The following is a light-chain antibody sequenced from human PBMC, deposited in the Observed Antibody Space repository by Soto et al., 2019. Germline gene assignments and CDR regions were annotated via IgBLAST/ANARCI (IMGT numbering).Light chain of an antibody. CDR1: QSISSY. Sequence: DIQMTQSQSSLSASVGDRVTITCRASQSISSYLNWYQQKPGKAPKLLIYAASSLQSGVPSRFSGSGSGTDFTLTISSLQPEDFATYYCQQLNSYPQTFGQGTKVDIK. J-gene: IGKJ1*01. CDR3: QQLNSYPQT. CDR2: AAS. V-gene: IGKV1-39*01.